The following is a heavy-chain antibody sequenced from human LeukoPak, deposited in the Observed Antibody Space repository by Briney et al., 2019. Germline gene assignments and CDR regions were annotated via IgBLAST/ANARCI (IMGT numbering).Heavy chain of an antibody. CDR1: GGSISSDY. V-gene: IGHV4-59*01. CDR3: ARYSGYYTGFDS. D-gene: IGHD5-12*01. J-gene: IGHJ4*02. CDR2: IYYSGST. Sequence: SQTLSLTCTVSGGSISSDYWSWIRQPPGKGLEWIGYIYYSGSTNYNPSLKSRVTISVDTSKNQFSLKLSSVTAADTAVYYCARYSGYYTGFDSWGQGTLVTVSS.